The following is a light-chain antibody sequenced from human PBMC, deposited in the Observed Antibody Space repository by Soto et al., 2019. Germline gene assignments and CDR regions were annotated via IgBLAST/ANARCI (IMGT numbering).Light chain of an antibody. CDR2: DVD. Sequence: QSALTQPRSVSGSPGQSVTISCTGTSSDVGGYNYVSWYQHHPGKAPKLMIYDVDKRPSGVPGRFSGSKSSNTASLTISGLQAEDEADYYCCSYAGSYPFVFGTGTKLTVL. CDR1: SSDVGGYNY. CDR3: CSYAGSYPFV. V-gene: IGLV2-11*01. J-gene: IGLJ1*01.